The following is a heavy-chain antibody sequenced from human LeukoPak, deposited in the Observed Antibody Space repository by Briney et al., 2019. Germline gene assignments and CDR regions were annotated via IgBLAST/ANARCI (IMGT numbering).Heavy chain of an antibody. Sequence: GGSLRLSCAASGFTFSSYAMSWVRQAPGKGLEWVSAISGSGGSTYYADSVKGRFTISRDNSKNTLYLQMNSLRAEDTAVYYCAKRDLYYDSSGYHPGGIDYWGQGTLVTVSS. V-gene: IGHV3-23*01. D-gene: IGHD3-22*01. CDR1: GFTFSSYA. J-gene: IGHJ4*02. CDR2: ISGSGGST. CDR3: AKRDLYYDSSGYHPGGIDY.